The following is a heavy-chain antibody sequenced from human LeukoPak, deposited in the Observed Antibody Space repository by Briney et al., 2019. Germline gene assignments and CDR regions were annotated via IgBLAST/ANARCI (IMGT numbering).Heavy chain of an antibody. Sequence: GGSLRLSCAASGFTFSAYWMSWVRHTPGKGLQWVANIDKAGSAEIYVDSVKGRFTISRDNAKNSLYLQMNSLRAEDTAVYYCARDPDYGGAGAFFDSWGQGTLVTVPS. CDR2: IDKAGSAE. CDR3: ARDPDYGGAGAFFDS. D-gene: IGHD4-23*01. J-gene: IGHJ4*02. V-gene: IGHV3-7*01. CDR1: GFTFSAYW.